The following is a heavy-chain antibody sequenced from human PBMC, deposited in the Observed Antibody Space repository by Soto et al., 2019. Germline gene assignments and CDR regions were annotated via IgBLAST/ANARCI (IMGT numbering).Heavy chain of an antibody. V-gene: IGHV3-74*01. CDR2: INPDGSAT. CDR3: GRGGSDSPMAPGY. D-gene: IGHD5-18*01. CDR1: GFTFSSYW. Sequence: GGSLRLSCAASGFTFSSYWMHWVRQAPGKGLVWVSRINPDGSATNYADSVKGRFTISRDNAKNTLYLQMNSLRAEDTAVFYCGRGGSDSPMAPGYWGQGTLVTVTS. J-gene: IGHJ4*02.